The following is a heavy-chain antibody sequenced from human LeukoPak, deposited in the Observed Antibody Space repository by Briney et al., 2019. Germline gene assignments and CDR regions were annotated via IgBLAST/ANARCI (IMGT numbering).Heavy chain of an antibody. CDR1: GFTFSSYS. CDR2: ISSSSSTI. Sequence: GGSLRLSCAASGFTFSSYSMNWVRQAPGKGLEWVSYISSSSSTIYYADSVKGRYTISRDNAKNSLYLQMNSLRAEDTAVYYCASARYSSGYYYMDYWGQGTLVTVSS. D-gene: IGHD3-22*01. J-gene: IGHJ4*02. CDR3: ASARYSSGYYYMDY. V-gene: IGHV3-48*01.